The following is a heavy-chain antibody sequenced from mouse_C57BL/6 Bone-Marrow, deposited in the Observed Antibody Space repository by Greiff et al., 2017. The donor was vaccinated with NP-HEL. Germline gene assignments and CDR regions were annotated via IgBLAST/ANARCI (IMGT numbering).Heavy chain of an antibody. CDR3: ARSNYYGYDNYFDY. Sequence: VQLQQSGAELVKPGASVKMSCKASGYTFTTYPIEWMKQNHGKSLEWIGNFHPYNDDTKYNEKFKGKATLTVEKSSSTVYLEISGLTSDDSAVYYWARSNYYGYDNYFDYWGQGTTLTVSS. CDR2: FHPYNDDT. CDR1: GYTFTTYP. J-gene: IGHJ2*01. D-gene: IGHD2-2*01. V-gene: IGHV1-47*01.